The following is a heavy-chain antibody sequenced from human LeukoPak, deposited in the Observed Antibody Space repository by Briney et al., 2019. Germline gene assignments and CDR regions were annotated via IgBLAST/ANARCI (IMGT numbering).Heavy chain of an antibody. V-gene: IGHV4-30-4*01. J-gene: IGHJ5*02. Sequence: SETLSLTCTVSGGSISSGDYYWSWIRQPPGKGLEWIGYIYYSGSTYYNPSLKSRVAISVDTSKNQFSLKLSSVTAADTAVYYCARADIVVVVAARAIAGWFDPWGQGTLVTVSS. CDR2: IYYSGST. CDR1: GGSISSGDYY. D-gene: IGHD2-15*01. CDR3: ARADIVVVVAARAIAGWFDP.